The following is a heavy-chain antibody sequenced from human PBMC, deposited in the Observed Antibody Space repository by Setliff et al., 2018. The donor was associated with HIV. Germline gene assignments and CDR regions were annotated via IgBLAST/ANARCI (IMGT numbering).Heavy chain of an antibody. D-gene: IGHD1-1*01. CDR2: INHNNGVT. CDR1: GYTFTGYY. CDR3: ASFRGTGTTRSLDHFDY. V-gene: IGHV1-2*06. Sequence: ASVKVSCKASGYTFTGYYLHWVRQAPGQGLEWMGRINHNNGVTFYGQKFQGRVTMTRDTSIMTAYMELGRLTYDDTAVYYCASFRGTGTTRSLDHFDYWGQGTLVTVSS. J-gene: IGHJ4*02.